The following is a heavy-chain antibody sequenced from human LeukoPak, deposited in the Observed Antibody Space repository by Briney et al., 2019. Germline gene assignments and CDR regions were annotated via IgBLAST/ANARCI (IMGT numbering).Heavy chain of an antibody. J-gene: IGHJ4*02. V-gene: IGHV4-34*01. CDR2: INHSGST. CDR1: GESFSGHC. Sequence: SETLSLTCAVYGESFSGHCWSWIRQPPGKGLEWIGEINHSGSTNYSPSLKSRVTISLDTSKNQFSLNLSSVTAADTAVYYCARHPRLRPYYFDYWGQGTLVTVSP. D-gene: IGHD4-17*01. CDR3: ARHPRLRPYYFDY.